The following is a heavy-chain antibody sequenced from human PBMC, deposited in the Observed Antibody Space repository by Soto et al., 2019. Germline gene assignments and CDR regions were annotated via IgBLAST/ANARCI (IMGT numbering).Heavy chain of an antibody. CDR3: ATNHDDISGRTPLLFDS. V-gene: IGHV4-31*03. J-gene: IGHJ4*02. CDR1: GDSICTGGYY. Sequence: QVHLHESGPGLVKPSQTLSLTCTVSGDSICTGGYYWDWIRQHPGKGPEWIGYIHYSGSTYYNPSLKSRLTISLDTSKNQFSLHLSSVTAADTAVYYCATNHDDISGRTPLLFDSWGQGTLVTVSS. D-gene: IGHD3-22*01. CDR2: IHYSGST.